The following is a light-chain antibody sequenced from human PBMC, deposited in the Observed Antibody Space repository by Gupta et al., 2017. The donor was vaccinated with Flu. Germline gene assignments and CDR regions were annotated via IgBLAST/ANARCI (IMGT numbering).Light chain of an antibody. CDR2: EVN. V-gene: IGLV2-14*01. CDR3: SSYSSSNTLYV. CDR1: SSDVGGYNY. Sequence: SSDVGGYNYVSWYQHHPGKAPKLLIYEVNNRPSGVSNRFSGSKSGNTASLTISGLQAEDEADYYCSSYSSSNTLYVFGTGTKVTVL. J-gene: IGLJ1*01.